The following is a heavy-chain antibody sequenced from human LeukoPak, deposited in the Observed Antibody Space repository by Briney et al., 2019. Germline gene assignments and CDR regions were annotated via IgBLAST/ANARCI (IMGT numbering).Heavy chain of an antibody. CDR3: ARADYYGSSAYPY. J-gene: IGHJ4*02. CDR1: GFTFSSYS. V-gene: IGHV4-31*02. CDR2: IYYSGTT. D-gene: IGHD3-22*01. Sequence: LRLSCAASGFTFSSYSMNWVRQHPGKGLEWIGYIYYSGTTFYNPSLKSRVTVSIDTSKNQFSLKLTSVTAADTAVYYCARADYYGSSAYPYWGQGTLVTVSS.